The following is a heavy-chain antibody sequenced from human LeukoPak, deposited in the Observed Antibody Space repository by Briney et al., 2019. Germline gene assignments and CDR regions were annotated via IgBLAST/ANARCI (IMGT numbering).Heavy chain of an antibody. D-gene: IGHD4-17*01. J-gene: IGHJ4*02. V-gene: IGHV4-59*01. CDR1: GGSISSYY. Sequence: PSETLSLTCTVSGGSISSYYWSWIRQPPGKGLEWIGYIYYSGSTNYNPSLKSRVTISVDTSKNQFSLKLSSVTAADTAVYYCARVGYGPYFDYWGQGTLDTVSS. CDR3: ARVGYGPYFDY. CDR2: IYYSGST.